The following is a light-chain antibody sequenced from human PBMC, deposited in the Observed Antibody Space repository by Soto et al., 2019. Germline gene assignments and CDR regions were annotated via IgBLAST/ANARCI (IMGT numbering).Light chain of an antibody. CDR1: QSISTY. J-gene: IGKJ2*01. Sequence: DIQMTQSPSSLSASVGDRVTITCRASQSISTYLNWYQQKPGKAPKLLIYGVLNLESGVPSRFSSSGSGTDFTLTISSLQPEDFAVYYCQQSYSTPPTFGQGTKVEIK. CDR2: GVL. CDR3: QQSYSTPPT. V-gene: IGKV1-39*01.